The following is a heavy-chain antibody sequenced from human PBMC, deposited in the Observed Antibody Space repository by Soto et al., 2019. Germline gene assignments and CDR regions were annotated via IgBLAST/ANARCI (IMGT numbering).Heavy chain of an antibody. CDR3: ARGRLKDVYYYYYYMDV. J-gene: IGHJ6*03. CDR1: GGSFSGYY. V-gene: IGHV4-34*01. D-gene: IGHD1-1*01. Sequence: SETLSLTCAVYGGSFSGYYWSWIRQPPGKGLEWIGEINHSGSTNYNPSLKSRVTISGDTSNNQFALKLSSVTAADTAVYYCARGRLKDVYYYYYYMDVWGKGTTVPVSS. CDR2: INHSGST.